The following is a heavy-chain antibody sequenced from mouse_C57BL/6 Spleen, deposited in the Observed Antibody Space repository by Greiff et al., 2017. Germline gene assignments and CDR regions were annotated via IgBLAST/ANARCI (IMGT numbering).Heavy chain of an antibody. Sequence: EVKLVESGGGLVQPGGSLSLSCAASGFSFTDYYMSWVRQPPGKALEWLGFIRNKANGYTTEYSASVKGRFTISRDNSQSILYLQMNALRAEDSATYYCARYIWLRRYYYAMDYWGQGTSVTVSS. V-gene: IGHV7-3*01. CDR1: GFSFTDYY. J-gene: IGHJ4*01. CDR3: ARYIWLRRYYYAMDY. CDR2: IRNKANGYTT. D-gene: IGHD2-2*01.